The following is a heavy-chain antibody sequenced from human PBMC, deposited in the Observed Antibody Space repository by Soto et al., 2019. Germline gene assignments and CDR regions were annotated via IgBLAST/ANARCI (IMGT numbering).Heavy chain of an antibody. Sequence: QVQLQESGPGLVKPSQTLSLTCSVSGASTVSHYHWTWIRQPPGKGLEWMGYIFNSGTTFYNPSLTSRRSLSMDTSGNHFSLELRSVTAADTAVYYCALALGPTTVLDHWGQGTLVTVSS. D-gene: IGHD1-26*01. CDR2: IFNSGTT. CDR1: GASTVSHYH. CDR3: ALALGPTTVLDH. J-gene: IGHJ4*02. V-gene: IGHV4-31*02.